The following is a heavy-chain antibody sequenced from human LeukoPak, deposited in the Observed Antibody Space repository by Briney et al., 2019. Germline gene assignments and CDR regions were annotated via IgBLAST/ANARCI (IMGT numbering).Heavy chain of an antibody. CDR1: GFTFSGCA. J-gene: IGHJ4*02. CDR2: IRGSGDYS. Sequence: VGSLRLSCAASGFTFSGCAMSWVRRAPGKGLEWVSAIRGSGDYSYYADSVKGRFTISRDNSKSTLYLQMNSLRAEDTAIYYCAKGLFDWLSDTDYWGQGTLVTVSS. V-gene: IGHV3-23*01. CDR3: AKGLFDWLSDTDY. D-gene: IGHD3-9*01.